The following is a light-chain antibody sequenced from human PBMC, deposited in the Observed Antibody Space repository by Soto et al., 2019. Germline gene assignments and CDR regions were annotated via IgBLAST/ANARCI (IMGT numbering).Light chain of an antibody. CDR1: QSVSSY. V-gene: IGKV3-11*01. J-gene: IGKJ2*01. CDR2: DAS. CDR3: QQRSNWPPYT. Sequence: EIVLTQSPATLSLSPGERATLSCRASQSVSSYLAWSQQKPGQAPRLLIYDASKRYTGIPDRFSGSGSGTDFTLTISRLEPEDFAVDYCQQRSNWPPYTFGQGTKLEIK.